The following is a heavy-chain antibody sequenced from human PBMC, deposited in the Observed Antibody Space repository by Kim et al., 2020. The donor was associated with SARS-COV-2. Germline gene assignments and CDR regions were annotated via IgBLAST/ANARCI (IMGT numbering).Heavy chain of an antibody. D-gene: IGHD3-10*01. CDR3: AREGSGSYNWLDP. Sequence: SQKFQGRDTITRDTSATTAYMELSSLTSKDTAVYYCAREGSGSYNWLDPWGQGTLVTVSS. J-gene: IGHJ5*02. V-gene: IGHV1-3*01.